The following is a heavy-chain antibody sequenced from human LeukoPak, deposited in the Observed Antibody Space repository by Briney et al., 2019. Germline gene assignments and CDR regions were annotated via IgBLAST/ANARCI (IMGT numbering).Heavy chain of an antibody. D-gene: IGHD7-27*01. J-gene: IGHJ6*02. V-gene: IGHV4-59*12. CDR3: ARVFLGYYYYYGMDV. CDR1: GGTISSYY. CDR2: IYYSGST. Sequence: PSETLSLTCTVSGGTISSYYWSWVRQPPGKGLEWIGYIYYSGSTNYNPSLKSRVTISVDTSKNQFSLKLSSVAAADTAVYYCARVFLGYYYYYGMDVWGQGTTVTVSS.